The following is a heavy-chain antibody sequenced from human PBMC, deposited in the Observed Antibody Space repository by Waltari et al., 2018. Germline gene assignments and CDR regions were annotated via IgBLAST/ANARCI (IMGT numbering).Heavy chain of an antibody. Sequence: EVQLLESGGGLVQPGGSLRLSCAASGFTFSSYAMSWVRQAPGKGLEWVSAISGSGGSTDMGGSGKGRLTMSRDKSKNTLYWEMNSLGGEDTGVYYCAKDQRRYYDSSGYPLDYWAREPWSPSPQ. D-gene: IGHD3-22*01. CDR3: AKDQRRYYDSSGYPLDY. J-gene: IGHJ4*02. V-gene: IGHV3-23*01. CDR2: ISGSGGST. CDR1: GFTFSSYA.